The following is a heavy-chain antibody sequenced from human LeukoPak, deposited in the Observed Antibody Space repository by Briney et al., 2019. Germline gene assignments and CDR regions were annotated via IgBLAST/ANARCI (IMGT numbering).Heavy chain of an antibody. CDR3: AKVRGFLYGYYDS. CDR1: GFSFDDFA. CDR2: ISWNSGTI. Sequence: PGGSLRLSCAASGFSFDDFAMHWVRQAPGKGLEWVSGISWNSGTIDYADSVKGRFTISRDNAKNSLYLEMNSLRVEDTALYYCAKVRGFLYGYYDSWGQGTLVTVSS. V-gene: IGHV3-9*01. D-gene: IGHD3-16*01. J-gene: IGHJ4*02.